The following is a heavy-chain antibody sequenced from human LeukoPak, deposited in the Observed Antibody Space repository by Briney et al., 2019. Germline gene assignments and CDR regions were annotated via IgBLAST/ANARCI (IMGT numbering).Heavy chain of an antibody. J-gene: IGHJ4*02. Sequence: GASVKVSCKVSGYTLTELSMHWVRQAPGKGLEWMGGFDPEDGETIYAQKFQGRVTMTEDTSTDTAYMELSGLRSEDTAVYYCATGHSNYDYVWGSFGYWGQGTLVTVSS. D-gene: IGHD3-16*01. V-gene: IGHV1-24*01. CDR2: FDPEDGET. CDR3: ATGHSNYDYVWGSFGY. CDR1: GYTLTELS.